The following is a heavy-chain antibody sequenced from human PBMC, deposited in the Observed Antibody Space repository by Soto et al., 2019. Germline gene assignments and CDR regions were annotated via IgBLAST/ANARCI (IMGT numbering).Heavy chain of an antibody. CDR1: GFTFSSYG. CDR3: AKDLAAIFWELPLPYNYYYYYYMDV. CDR2: ISYDGSNK. J-gene: IGHJ6*03. V-gene: IGHV3-30*18. D-gene: IGHD3-3*01. Sequence: GSLRLSCAASGFTFSSYGMHWVRQAPGKGLEWVAVISYDGSNKYYADSVKGRFTISRDNSKNTLYLQMNSLRAEDTAVYYCAKDLAAIFWELPLPYNYYYYYYMDVWGKGTTVTVSS.